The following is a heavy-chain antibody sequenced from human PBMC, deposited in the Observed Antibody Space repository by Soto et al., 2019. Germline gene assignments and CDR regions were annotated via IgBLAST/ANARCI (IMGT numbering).Heavy chain of an antibody. CDR2: ISWNSGSI. CDR3: AKALAAAGNYMDV. CDR1: GFTFDDYA. V-gene: IGHV3-9*01. D-gene: IGHD6-13*01. J-gene: IGHJ6*03. Sequence: PGGSLRLSCAASGFTFDDYAMHWVRQAPGKGLEWVSGISWNSGSIGYADSVKGRFTISRDNAKNSLYLQMNSLRAEDTALYYCAKALAAAGNYMDVWGKGTTVTVSS.